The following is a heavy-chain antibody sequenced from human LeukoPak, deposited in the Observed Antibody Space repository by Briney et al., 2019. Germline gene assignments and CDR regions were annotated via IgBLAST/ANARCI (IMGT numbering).Heavy chain of an antibody. V-gene: IGHV3-64D*09. J-gene: IGHJ1*01. Sequence: GGPLRLSCSASGFTFSSCAMHWVRQAPGKGLEYVSAIISNGDSTYYADSVKGRFTISRDNSKNTLYLQMSSLRAEDTAVYYCVKPEGGTYARSFQHWGQGTLVRVSS. CDR3: VKPEGGTYARSFQH. CDR2: IISNGDST. D-gene: IGHD3-16*01. CDR1: GFTFSSCA.